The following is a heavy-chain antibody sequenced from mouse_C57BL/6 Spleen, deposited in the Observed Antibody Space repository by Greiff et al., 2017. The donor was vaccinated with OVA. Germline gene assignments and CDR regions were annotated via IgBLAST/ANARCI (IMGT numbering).Heavy chain of an antibody. Sequence: EVKVVESGGGLVKPGGSLKLSCAASGFTFSSYTMSWVRQTPEKRLEWVATISGGGGNTYYPDSVKGRFTISRDNAKNTLYLQMSSLRSEDTALYYCASSYYSNYDYFDYWGQGTTLTVSS. J-gene: IGHJ2*01. V-gene: IGHV5-9*01. CDR2: ISGGGGNT. D-gene: IGHD2-5*01. CDR3: ASSYYSNYDYFDY. CDR1: GFTFSSYT.